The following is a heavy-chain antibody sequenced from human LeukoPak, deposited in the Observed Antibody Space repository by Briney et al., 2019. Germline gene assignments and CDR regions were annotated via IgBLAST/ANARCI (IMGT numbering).Heavy chain of an antibody. CDR1: GGSISSGGYY. Sequence: SETLSLTCTVSGGSISSGGYYWSWIRQHPGKGLEWIGYIYYSGSTYYNPSLKSRVTISVDTSKNQFSLKLSSVTAADTAVYYCARDSRMASSSSYYYYGMDVWSQGTTVTVSS. CDR2: IYYSGST. J-gene: IGHJ6*02. D-gene: IGHD6-6*01. V-gene: IGHV4-31*03. CDR3: ARDSRMASSSSYYYYGMDV.